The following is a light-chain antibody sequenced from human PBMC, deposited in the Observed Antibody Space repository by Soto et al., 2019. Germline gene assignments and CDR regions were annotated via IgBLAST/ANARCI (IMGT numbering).Light chain of an antibody. Sequence: QSVLIQPPSASGTPGQRVTISCSGSSSNIGSNTVNWFQQVPGMAPRLLIYNDSQRPSGVPDRFSCSRSGTSASLAISGLQSDDEADFYCASWDVSLEDWVFGGGTKLTVL. J-gene: IGLJ3*02. CDR1: SSNIGSNT. CDR2: NDS. V-gene: IGLV1-44*01. CDR3: ASWDVSLEDWV.